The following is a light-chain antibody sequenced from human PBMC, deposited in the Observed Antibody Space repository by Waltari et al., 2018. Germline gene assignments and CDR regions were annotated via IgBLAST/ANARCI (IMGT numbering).Light chain of an antibody. J-gene: IGLJ3*02. Sequence: QSALTQPASVSGSPGQSITISCTGTSSDVGSYDLVSWYQHHPGSAPKLLIFEVTKRPSGVLNRFSGSKSGKLASRTISGIQADDEADYYCCSYAGNSKVMFGGGTKLTVL. CDR1: SSDVGSYDL. CDR2: EVT. CDR3: CSYAGNSKVM. V-gene: IGLV2-23*02.